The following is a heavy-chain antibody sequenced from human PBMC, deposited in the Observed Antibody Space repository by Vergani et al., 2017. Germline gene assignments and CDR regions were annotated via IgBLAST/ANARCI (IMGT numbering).Heavy chain of an antibody. CDR2: IIPLFGAA. CDR1: GGSFTTYA. V-gene: IGHV1-69*13. Sequence: QVQLEQSGAEVKSPGSSVKISCKASGGSFTTYAMSWVRQAPGQGLEWMGRIIPLFGAANYAQKFQGRVTITADESTSTAYMELSSLRSEDTAVYYCARATGILTATFDLWGQGTLVTVSS. CDR3: ARATGILTATFDL. J-gene: IGHJ4*02. D-gene: IGHD3-9*01.